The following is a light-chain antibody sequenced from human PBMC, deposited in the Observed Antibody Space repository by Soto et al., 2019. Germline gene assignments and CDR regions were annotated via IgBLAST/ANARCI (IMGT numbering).Light chain of an antibody. Sequence: EIVLTQSPATLSLSPGERATLSCRASQSVSSYLAWYQQKPGQAPRLLIYDASNRATGIPARFSGSGSGTDFTLTISSLEXXXXAVYYCQQRSNWPPTFGPGTKVDIK. V-gene: IGKV3-11*01. J-gene: IGKJ3*01. CDR3: QQRSNWPPT. CDR1: QSVSSY. CDR2: DAS.